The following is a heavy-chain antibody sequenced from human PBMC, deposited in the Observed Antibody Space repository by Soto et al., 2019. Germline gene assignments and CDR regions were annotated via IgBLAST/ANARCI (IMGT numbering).Heavy chain of an antibody. J-gene: IGHJ5*02. CDR2: ISSSSSTI. CDR1: GFTFSSYS. V-gene: IGHV3-48*04. Sequence: PGGSLRLSCAASGFTFSSYSMNWVRQAPGRGLEWVSYISSSSSTIYYADSVKGRFTISRDNAKNSLYLQMNSLRAEDTAVYYCARGSSPGFTQYHWGQGTLVTVSS. CDR3: ARGSSPGFTQYH. D-gene: IGHD3-10*01.